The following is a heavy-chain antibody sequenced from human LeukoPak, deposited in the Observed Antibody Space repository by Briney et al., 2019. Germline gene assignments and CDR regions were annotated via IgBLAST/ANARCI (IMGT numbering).Heavy chain of an antibody. CDR1: GFTFSSYS. D-gene: IGHD3-16*01. J-gene: IGHJ6*03. V-gene: IGHV3-21*01. Sequence: GGSLRLSCAAYGFTFSSYSKNWVRQAPGKGLEWISSISSSSYIYYADSVKGRFTISRDNFKNTVYLQMNSLRTEDTAVYYCAKVGGTNLDYYCIDVWGKGTTVTVSS. CDR3: AKVGGTNLDYYCIDV. CDR2: ISSSSYI.